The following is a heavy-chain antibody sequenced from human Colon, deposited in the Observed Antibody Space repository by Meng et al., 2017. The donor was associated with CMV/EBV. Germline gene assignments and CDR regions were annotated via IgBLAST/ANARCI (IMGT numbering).Heavy chain of an antibody. J-gene: IGHJ4*02. CDR2: TYWNGRTT. Sequence: SGFTFADYGMTGVRQAPGKRLEWVGTTYWNGRTTGYADSVQGRFTISRDNAKNSLYLEMNFLRADDTAFYYCARSNHSGSYLTGLFDFWGQGILVTVSS. CDR1: GFTFADYG. V-gene: IGHV3-20*03. CDR3: ARSNHSGSYLTGLFDF. D-gene: IGHD1-26*01.